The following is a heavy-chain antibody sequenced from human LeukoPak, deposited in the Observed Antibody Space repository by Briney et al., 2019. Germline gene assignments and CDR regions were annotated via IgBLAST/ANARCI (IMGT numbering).Heavy chain of an antibody. D-gene: IGHD6-13*01. CDR2: IKQDESEK. V-gene: IGHV3-7*01. J-gene: IGHJ4*02. Sequence: GGSLRLSCAASGFTFSSYWMSWVRQAPGKGLEWVANIKQDESEKYYVDSVKGRFTISRDNAKNSLYLQMNSLRAEDTAVYYCARVPAAAPGQGIDYWGQGTLVTVSS. CDR3: ARVPAAAPGQGIDY. CDR1: GFTFSSYW.